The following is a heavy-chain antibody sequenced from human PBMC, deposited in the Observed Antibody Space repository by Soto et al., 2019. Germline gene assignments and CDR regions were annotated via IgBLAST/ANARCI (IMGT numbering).Heavy chain of an antibody. CDR2: ISYDGSNK. CDR3: AASGEFIGP. CDR1: GFTFSSYA. D-gene: IGHD3-16*01. Sequence: GGSLRLSCAASGFTFSSYAMHWVRQAPGKGLEWVAVISYDGSNKYYADSVKGRFTISRDNSKNTLYLQMNSLRAEDTAVYYCAASGEFIGPWGQGTLVTVSS. V-gene: IGHV3-30-3*01. J-gene: IGHJ5*02.